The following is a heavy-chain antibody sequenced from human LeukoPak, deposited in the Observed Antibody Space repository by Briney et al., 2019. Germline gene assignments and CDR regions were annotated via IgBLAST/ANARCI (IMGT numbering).Heavy chain of an antibody. J-gene: IGHJ4*02. V-gene: IGHV1-69*04. Sequence: SVKVSCKASGGTFSTYAISWVRQAPGQGLEWMARIIPILGVTNYAQKFQGRVTITADKSTSTAYMELSSLRSDDTAVYYCARDGGIAARDYWGQGTLVTVSS. CDR2: IIPILGVT. D-gene: IGHD6-25*01. CDR1: GGTFSTYA. CDR3: ARDGGIAARDY.